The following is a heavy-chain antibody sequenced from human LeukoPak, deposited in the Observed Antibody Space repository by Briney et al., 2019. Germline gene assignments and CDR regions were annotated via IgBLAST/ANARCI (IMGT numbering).Heavy chain of an antibody. Sequence: PSETLSLTCSVSGGSIRSLGYSWGWIRQPPGKGLEWIASMYYTGTTYYNPSLKSRVTMSVDTSKNQFSLNLTSVTAADTAVFYCARSVSAYAGRGWFDPWGQGTQVTVSS. CDR1: GGSIRSLGYS. J-gene: IGHJ5*02. CDR2: MYYTGTT. D-gene: IGHD5-12*01. V-gene: IGHV4-39*07. CDR3: ARSVSAYAGRGWFDP.